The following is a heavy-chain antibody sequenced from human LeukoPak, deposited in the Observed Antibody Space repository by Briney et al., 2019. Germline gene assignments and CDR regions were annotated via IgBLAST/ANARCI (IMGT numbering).Heavy chain of an antibody. V-gene: IGHV4-39*01. CDR1: GGSISGSNYY. J-gene: IGHJ4*02. CDR2: IFYIGDT. Sequence: PSETLSLTCTVSGGSISGSNYYWGWIRQPPGKGLEWIGSIFYIGDTYYNPSLESQVTVSVDTSKNHFSLRMTSVTAADAAIYYCARHVSRKITMIDYWGQGTLVTVSS. D-gene: IGHD3-22*01. CDR3: ARHVSRKITMIDY.